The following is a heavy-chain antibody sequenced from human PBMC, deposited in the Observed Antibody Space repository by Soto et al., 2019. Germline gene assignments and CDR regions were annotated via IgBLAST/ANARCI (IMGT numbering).Heavy chain of an antibody. J-gene: IGHJ4*02. CDR1: GYTFTSYD. V-gene: IGHV1-8*01. D-gene: IGHD5-12*01. CDR3: ATSLPLSGYVCY. Sequence: GASVKVSCKASGYTFTSYDINWVRQATGQGLEWMGWMDPNSGNTGYAQKFQGRVTMTRNTSISTAYMELSSLRSEDTAVYYCATSLPLSGYVCYWGQGTLVTVSS. CDR2: MDPNSGNT.